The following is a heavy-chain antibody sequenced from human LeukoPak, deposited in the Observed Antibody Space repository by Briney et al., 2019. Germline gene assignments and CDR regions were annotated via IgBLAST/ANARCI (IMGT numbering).Heavy chain of an antibody. CDR2: INPSDGTT. CDR1: GYTFTSYD. J-gene: IGHJ4*02. Sequence: ASVKVSCKASGYTFTSYDINWVRQAPGQGLEWMGIINPSDGTTRYAQNFQGRVTMTRDTSTNTVYMEVTSLTSDDTAVYYCARLNCDDDCHNSIYWGQGTLITVSS. CDR3: ARLNCDDDCHNSIY. V-gene: IGHV1-46*01. D-gene: IGHD2-21*01.